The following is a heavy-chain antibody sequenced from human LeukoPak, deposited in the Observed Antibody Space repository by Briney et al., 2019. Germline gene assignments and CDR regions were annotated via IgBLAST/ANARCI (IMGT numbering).Heavy chain of an antibody. CDR3: ARHARYFDWIDFDY. CDR1: GGSISSYY. CDR2: IYYSGST. V-gene: IGHV4-59*08. J-gene: IGHJ4*02. D-gene: IGHD3-9*01. Sequence: SETLSLTCTVSGGSISSYYWSWIRQPPGKGLEWIGYIYYSGSTNYNPSLRSRVTISVDTSKNQFSLKLSSVTAADTAVYYCARHARYFDWIDFDYWGQGTLVTVSS.